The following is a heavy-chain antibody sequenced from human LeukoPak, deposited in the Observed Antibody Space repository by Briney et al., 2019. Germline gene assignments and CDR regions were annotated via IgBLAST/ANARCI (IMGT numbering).Heavy chain of an antibody. Sequence: SETLSLTCTVSGGSISSYYWSWIRQPPGKGLEWIGYIYYSGSTNYNPSLKSRVTISVDTSKNQFSLKLSSVTAADTAVYYCARQQYDYVWGSYRYTPRLDAFDIWGQGTMVTVSS. D-gene: IGHD3-16*02. J-gene: IGHJ3*02. CDR2: IYYSGST. CDR3: ARQQYDYVWGSYRYTPRLDAFDI. CDR1: GGSISSYY. V-gene: IGHV4-59*08.